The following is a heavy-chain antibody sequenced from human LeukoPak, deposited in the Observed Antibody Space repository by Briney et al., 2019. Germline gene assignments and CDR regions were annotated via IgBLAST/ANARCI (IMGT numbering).Heavy chain of an antibody. J-gene: IGHJ4*02. CDR1: GFTFSSYS. CDR3: ATARDGYRKGFDS. D-gene: IGHD5-24*01. Sequence: GGSLRLSCAVSGFTFSSYSMNWVRQAPGKGLEWVSAISSSSTYIYYADSLKGRFTASRDNAKISLYLQMNSLRAEDTAVYYCATARDGYRKGFDSWGQGPLVIVSS. V-gene: IGHV3-21*01. CDR2: ISSSSTYI.